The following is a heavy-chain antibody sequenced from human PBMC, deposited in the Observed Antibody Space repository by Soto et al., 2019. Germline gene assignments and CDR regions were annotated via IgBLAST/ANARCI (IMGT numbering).Heavy chain of an antibody. D-gene: IGHD3-10*01. CDR3: ARDLWGRVDY. Sequence: SETLSLTCAVAGYLISSGYDWDWIRQPPGKGLEWIASIHHSGRTYYNSSLKSRVTISVDTSKNLLYLRLGSVTAADTAVYYCARDLWGRVDYWGQGVLVTVSS. V-gene: IGHV4-38-2*02. J-gene: IGHJ4*02. CDR1: GYLISSGYD. CDR2: IHHSGRT.